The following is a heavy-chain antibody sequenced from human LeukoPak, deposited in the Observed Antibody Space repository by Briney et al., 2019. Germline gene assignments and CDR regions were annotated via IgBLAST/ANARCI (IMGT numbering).Heavy chain of an antibody. J-gene: IGHJ5*02. CDR3: VRQLSSTRYH. CDR1: GYSFTSYW. V-gene: IGHV5-51*01. Sequence: GESLKISCKGSGYSFTSYWIGWVRQMPGKGLEWMGIIYPGDSDTRYNPSFEGQVTISADKSITTAYLQWSSSLQASDTAVYYCVRQLSSTRYHWGQGTLVTVSS. D-gene: IGHD6-13*01. CDR2: IYPGDSDT.